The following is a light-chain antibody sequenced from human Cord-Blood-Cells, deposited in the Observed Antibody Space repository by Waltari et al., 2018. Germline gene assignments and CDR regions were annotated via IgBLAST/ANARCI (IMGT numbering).Light chain of an antibody. CDR2: DVS. J-gene: IGLJ3*02. CDR1: SSDAGGSNY. CDR3: CSYAGSYTLV. V-gene: IGLV2-11*01. Sequence: QSALTQSRSVSGSPGQSVTISCTGTSSDAGGSNYVPWYQHHPGKAPQLMIYDVSKQPSGVPDRFSGSKSGNTASLTISGLQAEDEADYYCCSYAGSYTLVFGGGTKLTVL.